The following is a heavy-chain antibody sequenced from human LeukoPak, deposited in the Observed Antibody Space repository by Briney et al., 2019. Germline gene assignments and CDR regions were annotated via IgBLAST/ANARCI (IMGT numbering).Heavy chain of an antibody. CDR1: GYSFTSYW. CDR3: ARHGTVEYSPNWFDP. D-gene: IGHD2/OR15-2a*01. Sequence: GESLKISCKGSGYSFTSYWIGWVRQMPGKGLEWMGIIYPGDSDTRYSPSFQGQVTISADKSISTAYLQWSSLKASDTAMYYCARHGTVEYSPNWFDPWGQGTLVTVSS. V-gene: IGHV5-51*01. CDR2: IYPGDSDT. J-gene: IGHJ5*02.